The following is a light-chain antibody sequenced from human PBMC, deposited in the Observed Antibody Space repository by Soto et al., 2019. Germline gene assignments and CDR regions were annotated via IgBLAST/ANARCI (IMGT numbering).Light chain of an antibody. CDR3: QHYNSYSEA. CDR1: QTISSW. J-gene: IGKJ1*01. V-gene: IGKV1-5*03. CDR2: KAS. Sequence: DIQMTKSNSTLSGSVGDRVTITCRASQTISSWLAWYQQKPGKAPKLLIYKASTLKSGVPSRFSGSGSGTEFTLTISSLQPGDFATYYCQHYNSYSEAFCQGANVDIK.